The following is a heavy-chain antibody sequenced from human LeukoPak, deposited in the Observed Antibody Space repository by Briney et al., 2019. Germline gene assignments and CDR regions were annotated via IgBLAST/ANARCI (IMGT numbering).Heavy chain of an antibody. V-gene: IGHV4-61*09. J-gene: IGHJ6*03. CDR2: IYTRRTT. D-gene: IGHD5-24*01. Sequence: SQTLSLTCTVSGGSIRSGSYCWSWLRPPAGKGLEWIGHIYTRRTTNYHPSVKSRVTVSLDTSKNQISLKLRSVTAADTDIYYCARVDTIMRATTVDHYHYYMDVWGKGTTVTVSS. CDR1: GGSIRSGSYC. CDR3: ARVDTIMRATTVDHYHYYMDV.